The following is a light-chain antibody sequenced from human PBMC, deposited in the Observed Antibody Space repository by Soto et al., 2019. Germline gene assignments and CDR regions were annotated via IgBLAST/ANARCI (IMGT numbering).Light chain of an antibody. CDR1: QSVSSSY. Sequence: EIVLTQSPGTLSLSPGERATLSCRASQSVSSSYLAWYQQKPGQAPRLLIYGASSRATGIPDRFSGSGSGTAFTLTISRLEPENFEVYYCQQYGSSLLFTFGPGTKVDIK. V-gene: IGKV3-20*01. J-gene: IGKJ3*01. CDR2: GAS. CDR3: QQYGSSLLFT.